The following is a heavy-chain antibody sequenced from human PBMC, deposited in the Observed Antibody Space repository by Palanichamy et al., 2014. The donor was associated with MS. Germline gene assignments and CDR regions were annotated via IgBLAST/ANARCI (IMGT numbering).Heavy chain of an antibody. Sequence: QLQLQESGPGLVKPSETLSLTCTVSGGSISSSSYYWGWIRQPPGKGLEWIGSIYYSGSTYYNPSLKSRVTISVDTSKNQFSLKLSSVTAADTAVYYCALMVYTPGYFDYWGQGTLVTVSS. CDR3: ALMVYTPGYFDY. D-gene: IGHD2-8*01. J-gene: IGHJ4*02. CDR1: GGSISSSSYY. CDR2: IYYSGST. V-gene: IGHV4-39*01.